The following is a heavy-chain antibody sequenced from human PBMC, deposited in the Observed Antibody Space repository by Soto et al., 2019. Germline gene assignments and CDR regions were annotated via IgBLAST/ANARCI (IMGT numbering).Heavy chain of an antibody. D-gene: IGHD3-22*01. CDR3: ARQDTSGYAFDY. V-gene: IGHV4-39*01. J-gene: IGHJ4*02. Sequence: PSETLSLTCTVSCGSIISSSHYWGWIRQPPGKGLESVANIYYDGNTYYNPSLESRVTISLDTSKNQFSLRLDSVTAADTAVYYCARQDTSGYAFDYWGQGTLVTVSS. CDR1: CGSIISSSHY. CDR2: IYYDGNT.